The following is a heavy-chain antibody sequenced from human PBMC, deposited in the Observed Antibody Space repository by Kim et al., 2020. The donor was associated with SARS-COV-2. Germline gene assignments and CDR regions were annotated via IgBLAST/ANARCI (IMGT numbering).Heavy chain of an antibody. Sequence: GGSLRLSCAASGFSFDRFSMHWVRQVPGKGLEWVSLINRNGVVKYYSDSVKGRFTISRDNGKNFLYLQMKSLTTDDTALYYCVKELLGRQYVLSDWGQGTLVTVSS. D-gene: IGHD3-10*02. CDR1: GFSFDRFS. CDR3: VKELLGRQYVLSD. J-gene: IGHJ4*02. V-gene: IGHV3-43*01. CDR2: INRNGVVK.